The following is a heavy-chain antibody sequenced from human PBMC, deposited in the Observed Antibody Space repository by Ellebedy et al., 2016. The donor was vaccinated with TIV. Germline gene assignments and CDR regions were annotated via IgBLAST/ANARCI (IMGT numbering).Heavy chain of an antibody. CDR3: TTDPQWGH. CDR2: IISKAHGWTT. CDR1: GLTFSDAW. Sequence: PGGSLRLSCAVSGLTFSDAWMSWVRQAPGKGLEWVGSIISKAHGWTTEYAAPVKCRCTISRDDSKDTLYLQLSSLKSEDTAMYYCTTDPQWGHWGQGTLVTVSS. J-gene: IGHJ4*02. D-gene: IGHD1-26*01. V-gene: IGHV3-15*01.